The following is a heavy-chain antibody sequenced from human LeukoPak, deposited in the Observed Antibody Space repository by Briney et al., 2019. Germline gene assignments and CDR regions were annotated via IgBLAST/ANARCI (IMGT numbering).Heavy chain of an antibody. J-gene: IGHJ4*02. Sequence: SQTLSLTCAISGDSVSSNSAAWNWIRQSPSRGLEWLGRTYYRSKWYNDYAVSVKSRITINPDTSKNQFSLQLNSVTPEDTAVYYCARDSTLDWNVRGLFDYWGQGTLVTVSS. CDR1: GDSVSSNSAA. D-gene: IGHD1-1*01. V-gene: IGHV6-1*01. CDR3: ARDSTLDWNVRGLFDY. CDR2: TYYRSKWYN.